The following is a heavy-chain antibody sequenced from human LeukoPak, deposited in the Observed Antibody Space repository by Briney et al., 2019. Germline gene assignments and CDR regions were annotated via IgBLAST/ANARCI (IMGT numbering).Heavy chain of an antibody. CDR1: GFTFSNYG. CDR3: AKSRKVTTPSDY. CDR2: ISGSGGST. Sequence: GGSLRLSCAASGFTFSNYGMSWVRQAPGKGLEWVSAISGSGGSTYYADSVKGRFTISRDNSKNTLYLQMNSLRAEDTAVYYCAKSRKVTTPSDYWGQGTLVTVSS. J-gene: IGHJ4*02. V-gene: IGHV3-23*01. D-gene: IGHD4-17*01.